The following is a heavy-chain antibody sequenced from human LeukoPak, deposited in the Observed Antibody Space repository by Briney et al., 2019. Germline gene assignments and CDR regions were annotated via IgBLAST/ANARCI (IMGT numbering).Heavy chain of an antibody. CDR3: ARVQLGGSWFFDL. Sequence: GGSLRLSCAASGFTFSTYWMSWVRQAPGTGLEWVANIKQDGSEEYYVDSVRGRLTISRDNAKNSLYLQMNSLRAEDTAVYYCARVQLGGSWFFDLWGRGTLVTVSS. V-gene: IGHV3-7*03. CDR2: IKQDGSEE. D-gene: IGHD5-12*01. CDR1: GFTFSTYW. J-gene: IGHJ2*01.